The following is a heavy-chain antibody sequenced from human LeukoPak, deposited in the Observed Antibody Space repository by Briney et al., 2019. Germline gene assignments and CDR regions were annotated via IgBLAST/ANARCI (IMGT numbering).Heavy chain of an antibody. D-gene: IGHD4-23*01. Sequence: ASVKVSCKASGYSFTGYYIHWVRQAPGQGLEWMGWINPNSGGTNNAQRFQGRVTMTRETSISTAYMELRRLISDDTAVYYCARDNSMHERGWWFDPWGQGTLVTVSS. CDR2: INPNSGGT. J-gene: IGHJ5*02. CDR3: ARDNSMHERGWWFDP. CDR1: GYSFTGYY. V-gene: IGHV1-2*02.